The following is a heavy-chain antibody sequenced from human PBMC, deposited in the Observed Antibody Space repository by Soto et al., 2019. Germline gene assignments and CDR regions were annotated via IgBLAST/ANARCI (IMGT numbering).Heavy chain of an antibody. D-gene: IGHD5-12*01. V-gene: IGHV4-59*01. CDR1: GGSLTGYY. J-gene: IGHJ4*02. CDR2: IHYTGNT. Sequence: SETLSLTCTVSGGSLTGYYWIWIRQPPGKGLEWIGLIHYTGNTNYSPSLKSRVTISIDTSKNQFSLRLRSATAADTAVYYCARETGASGLPFDFWGQGALVTVSS. CDR3: ARETGASGLPFDF.